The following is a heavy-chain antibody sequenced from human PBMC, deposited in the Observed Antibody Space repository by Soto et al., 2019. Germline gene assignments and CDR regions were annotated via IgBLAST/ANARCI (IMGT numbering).Heavy chain of an antibody. CDR3: AKSAMVYYYYGMDV. J-gene: IGHJ6*02. D-gene: IGHD5-18*01. Sequence: PGGSLRLSCAASGSTFSSYAMSWVRQAPGKGLEWVSAISGSGGSTYYADSVKGRFTISRDNSKNTLYLQMNSLRAEDTAVYYCAKSAMVYYYYGMDVWGQGTTVTVSS. V-gene: IGHV3-23*01. CDR2: ISGSGGST. CDR1: GSTFSSYA.